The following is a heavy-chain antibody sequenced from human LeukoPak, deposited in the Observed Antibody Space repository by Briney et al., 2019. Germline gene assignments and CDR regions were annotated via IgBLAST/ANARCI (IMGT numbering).Heavy chain of an antibody. J-gene: IGHJ3*02. V-gene: IGHV4-59*01. CDR3: ARAVEGAFDI. CDR2: TYYSGST. CDR1: GGSISSYY. Sequence: SETLSLTCTVSGGSISSYYWSWIRQPPGKGLEWIGYTYYSGSTNYNPSLKSRVTISVDTSKNQFSLKLSSVTAADTAVYYCARAVEGAFDIWGQGTMVTVSS.